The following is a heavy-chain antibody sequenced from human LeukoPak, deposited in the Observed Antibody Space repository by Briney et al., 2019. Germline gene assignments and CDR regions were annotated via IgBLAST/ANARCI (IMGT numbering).Heavy chain of an antibody. J-gene: IGHJ4*02. V-gene: IGHV4-61*01. CDR2: IYYSGST. CDR1: GGSVGSGSYY. D-gene: IGHD3-3*01. CDR3: ARGLYYDFWSGYPPFDY. Sequence: PSETLSLTCTVSGGSVGSGSYYWSWIRQPPGKGLEWIGYIYYSGSTNYNPSLKSRVTISVDTSKNQFSLKLSSVTAADTAVYYCARGLYYDFWSGYPPFDYWGQGTLVTVSS.